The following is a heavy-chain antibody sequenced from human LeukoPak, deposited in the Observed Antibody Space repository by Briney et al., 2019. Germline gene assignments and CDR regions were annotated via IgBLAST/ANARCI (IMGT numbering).Heavy chain of an antibody. CDR3: RTGGDIIPVDQQDPFDY. CDR2: VHSRADGGAM. J-gene: IGHJ4*02. D-gene: IGHD3-3*01. Sequence: KSGGSLRLSCVGSGFTFSDAWMSWVRQAPGKGLEWLGRVHSRADGGAMDYAAAVKGRFSISRDDSKSTLFLQMDSLRTEDTAVYYCRTGGDIIPVDQQDPFDYWGQGIMVTVSS. V-gene: IGHV3-15*01. CDR1: GFTFSDAW.